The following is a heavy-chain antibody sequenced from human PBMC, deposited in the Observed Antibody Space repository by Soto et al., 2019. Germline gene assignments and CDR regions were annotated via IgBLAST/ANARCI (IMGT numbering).Heavy chain of an antibody. CDR2: VHYSGST. J-gene: IGHJ4*02. CDR3: ASFSGATYGDYGGGINY. CDR1: GGSISGSSYY. D-gene: IGHD4-17*01. Sequence: SETLSLTCTVSGGSISGSSYYWGWIRQPPGKGLECIGSVHYSGSTDYNPSLKSRVTISVDTSKNQFSLKLTSVTAADTAVYFCASFSGATYGDYGGGINYWGQGTLVTV. V-gene: IGHV4-39*01.